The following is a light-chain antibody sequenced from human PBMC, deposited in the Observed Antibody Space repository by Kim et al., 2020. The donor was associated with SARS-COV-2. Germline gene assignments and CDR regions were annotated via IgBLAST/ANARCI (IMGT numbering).Light chain of an antibody. J-gene: IGLJ2*01. Sequence: GPGKTARITCGGDNIGSKSVHWYQQKPGQGPVMVVSYDSDRPSGIPERFSGSNSGNTATLIIRRVEAGDEADYYCQVWDNTSDQVVFGGGTQVTVL. V-gene: IGLV3-21*03. CDR1: NIGSKS. CDR3: QVWDNTSDQVV. CDR2: YDS.